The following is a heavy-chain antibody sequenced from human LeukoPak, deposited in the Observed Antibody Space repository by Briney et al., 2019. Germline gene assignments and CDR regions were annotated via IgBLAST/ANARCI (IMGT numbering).Heavy chain of an antibody. CDR1: GGSISSSNW. Sequence: SETLSLTCAVSGGSISSSNWWSWIRQPPGKGLEWIGEIYHSGSTNYNPSLKSRVTISVDKSKTQFSQKLSSVTAADTAVYYCAKSNGYGLIDIWGQGTMVTVSS. CDR3: AKSNGYGLIDI. CDR2: IYHSGST. V-gene: IGHV4-4*02. D-gene: IGHD3-22*01. J-gene: IGHJ3*02.